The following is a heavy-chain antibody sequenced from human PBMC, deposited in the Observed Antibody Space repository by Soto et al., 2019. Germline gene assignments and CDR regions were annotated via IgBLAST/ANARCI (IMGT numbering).Heavy chain of an antibody. J-gene: IGHJ6*02. D-gene: IGHD3-3*01. CDR2: INPSGGST. CDR3: ARDRYYDFWSGRAFYGMDV. CDR1: GYTFTSYY. V-gene: IGHV1-46*01. Sequence: QVQLVQSGAEVKKPGTSVKVSCKASGYTFTSYYMHWVRQAPGQGLEWMGIINPSGGSTSYAQKFQGRVTMTRDTSTSTVYMELSSLRSQDTAVYYCARDRYYDFWSGRAFYGMDVWGQGTTVTVSS.